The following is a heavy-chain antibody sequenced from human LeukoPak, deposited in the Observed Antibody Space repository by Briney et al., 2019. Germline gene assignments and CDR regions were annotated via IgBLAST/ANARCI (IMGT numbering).Heavy chain of an antibody. Sequence: ASVKVSCKASGYTFTSYDINWLRQATGQGLEWMGWMNPNSGNTGYAQKLQGRVTMTRNTSMSTAYMELSSLRSEDTAVYYCAIRTHVDIVATLGERVKKGLDYWGQGTPVTVSS. D-gene: IGHD5-12*01. CDR2: MNPNSGNT. J-gene: IGHJ4*02. CDR3: AIRTHVDIVATLGERVKKGLDY. CDR1: GYTFTSYD. V-gene: IGHV1-8*01.